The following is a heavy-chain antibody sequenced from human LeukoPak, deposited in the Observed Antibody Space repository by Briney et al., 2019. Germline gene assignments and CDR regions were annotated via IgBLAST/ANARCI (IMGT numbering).Heavy chain of an antibody. Sequence: GGSLILSCAASGFTFSSYAMSWVRQAPGKGLEWVSALSGSGGSIYYADSVKGRFTISRDNSKTTLYLQMNSLRAEDTAVYYCAKVSGYCTNGVCYTHDYWGQGTLVPVSS. V-gene: IGHV3-23*01. CDR1: GFTFSSYA. CDR2: LSGSGGSI. D-gene: IGHD2-8*01. CDR3: AKVSGYCTNGVCYTHDY. J-gene: IGHJ4*02.